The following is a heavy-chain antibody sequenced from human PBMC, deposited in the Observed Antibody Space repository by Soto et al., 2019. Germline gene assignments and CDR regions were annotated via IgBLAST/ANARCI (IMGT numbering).Heavy chain of an antibody. CDR2: ISSSSSTI. CDR3: AKDKRGSSWNDAFDM. V-gene: IGHV3-48*01. J-gene: IGHJ3*02. Sequence: GGSLRLSCAASGFTFSSYSMNWVRQAPGKGLEWVSYISSSSSTIYYADSVKGRFTISRDNAKNSLYLQMNSLRAEDTAVYYCAKDKRGSSWNDAFDMWGQGAMVTVS. D-gene: IGHD6-13*01. CDR1: GFTFSSYS.